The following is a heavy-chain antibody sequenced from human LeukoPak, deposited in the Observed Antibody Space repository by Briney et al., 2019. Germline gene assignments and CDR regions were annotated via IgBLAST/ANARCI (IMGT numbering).Heavy chain of an antibody. CDR2: INPNSGGT. CDR1: GYTFTGYY. V-gene: IGHV1-2*02. D-gene: IGHD3-22*01. Sequence: ASVKVSCKAFGYTFTGYYMHWVRQAPGQELEWMGWINPNSGGTYYAQKFQGRVTMTRDTSIRTAYMELSGLRSDDTAVYYCARTNYFDSSGYYYGYFDYWGQGTLVTVSS. J-gene: IGHJ4*02. CDR3: ARTNYFDSSGYYYGYFDY.